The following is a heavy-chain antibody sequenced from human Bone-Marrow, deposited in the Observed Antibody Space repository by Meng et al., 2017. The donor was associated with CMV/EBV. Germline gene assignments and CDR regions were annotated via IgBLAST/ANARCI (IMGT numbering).Heavy chain of an antibody. J-gene: IGHJ4*02. CDR1: GYSIYSSTYY. Sequence: SETLSLTCTVSGYSIYSSTYYWGWIRQSPGKGLEWIGSIYYSGATYYNPSLKSRVTISVDTSKNQFSLKLSSVTAADTAVYYCARGTRGTPADYWGQGTLVIVSS. V-gene: IGHV4-39*07. D-gene: IGHD1-1*01. CDR2: IYYSGAT. CDR3: ARGTRGTPADY.